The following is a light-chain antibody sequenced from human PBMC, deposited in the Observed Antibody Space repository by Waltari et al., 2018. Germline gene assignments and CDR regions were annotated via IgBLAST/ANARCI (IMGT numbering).Light chain of an antibody. CDR2: YAS. J-gene: IGKJ1*01. CDR1: QSDGAY. CDR3: QQRSNSWT. Sequence: CRHSQSDGAYLAVEQRKPGQAPRLLSLYASNGATGIPARFSGSESGTDFTLTISSLEPKDFGVYYCQQRSNSWTVGQGTKVEIK. V-gene: IGKV3-11*01.